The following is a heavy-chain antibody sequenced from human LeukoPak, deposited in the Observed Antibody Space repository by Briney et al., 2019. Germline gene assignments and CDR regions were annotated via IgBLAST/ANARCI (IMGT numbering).Heavy chain of an antibody. V-gene: IGHV4-31*03. CDR2: IYYSGST. Sequence: SETLSLTCTVSGGSVSSSSYYWSWIRQPPGKGLEWIGYIYYSGSTYYNPSLKSRVTISVDTSKNQFSLKLSSVTAADTAVYYCARLAELWFGGPNWFDPWGQGTLVTVSS. CDR3: ARLAELWFGGPNWFDP. CDR1: GGSVSSSSYY. J-gene: IGHJ5*02. D-gene: IGHD3-10*01.